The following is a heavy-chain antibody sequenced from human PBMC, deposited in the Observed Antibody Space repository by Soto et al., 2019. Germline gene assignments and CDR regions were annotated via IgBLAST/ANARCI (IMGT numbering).Heavy chain of an antibody. J-gene: IGHJ4*02. Sequence: GGSLRLSCAASGFTFSSYWMTWVRQAPGKGLEWVANINQDGSEKYSVDSAKGRFTISRDNAKNSLYLQMNSLRVDDTAVYSCARSSSLSRSYLDYWGQGALVTVSS. D-gene: IGHD3-16*02. V-gene: IGHV3-7*03. CDR1: GFTFSSYW. CDR2: INQDGSEK. CDR3: ARSSSLSRSYLDY.